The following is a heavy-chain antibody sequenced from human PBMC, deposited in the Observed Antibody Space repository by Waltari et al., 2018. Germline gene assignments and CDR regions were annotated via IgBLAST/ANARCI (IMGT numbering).Heavy chain of an antibody. Sequence: EVQLLESGGGLVQPGGSLRLSCAASGFTFSGYAMSWVGQAPGKGLEWVSSISGRGGSTYYADSGKGRFTISRDNSKNTLYLQMNSLRAEDTAVYYCAKWGGSYWLSPPLSDSWGQGTLVTVSS. V-gene: IGHV3-23*01. CDR1: GFTFSGYA. D-gene: IGHD1-26*01. CDR3: AKWGGSYWLSPPLSDS. CDR2: ISGRGGST. J-gene: IGHJ5*01.